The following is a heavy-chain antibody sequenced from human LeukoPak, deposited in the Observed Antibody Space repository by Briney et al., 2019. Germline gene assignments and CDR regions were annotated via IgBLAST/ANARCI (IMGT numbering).Heavy chain of an antibody. J-gene: IGHJ5*02. Sequence: ASVKVSCKASGYTFTSYGISWVRQAPGQGLEWMGTINPSSGSRSYAQKFQGRVTMTRDTPANIVYMELSSLRSEDTAVYFCARDACSSTICQAGGNWFDPWGQGTLVIVS. CDR1: GYTFTSYG. CDR2: INPSSGSR. V-gene: IGHV1-46*01. CDR3: ARDACSSTICQAGGNWFDP. D-gene: IGHD2-2*01.